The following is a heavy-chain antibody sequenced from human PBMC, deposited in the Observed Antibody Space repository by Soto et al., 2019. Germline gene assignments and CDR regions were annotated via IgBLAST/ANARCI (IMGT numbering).Heavy chain of an antibody. J-gene: IGHJ5*02. CDR1: GGSFSGYY. V-gene: IGHV4-34*01. D-gene: IGHD3-9*01. CDR2: INHSGST. Sequence: SETLSLTCAVYGGSFSGYYWSWIRQPPGKGLEWIGEINHSGSTNYNPSLKSRVTISVDTSKNQFSLKLSSVTAADTAVYYCARGLVRYFVIRPNWLDPWGQGTLVTGSS. CDR3: ARGLVRYFVIRPNWLDP.